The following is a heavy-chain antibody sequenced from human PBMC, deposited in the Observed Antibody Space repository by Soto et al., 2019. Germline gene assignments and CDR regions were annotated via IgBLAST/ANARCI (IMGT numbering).Heavy chain of an antibody. Sequence: QVQLVQSGAEVKKPGASVKVSCKTSGYTFTSYYMHWLRQAPGQGLEWMGVINPSGGRTSYTQKFQGRVTMTRDTSTSTVYMELSSLRSEDTAVYYCARGGQTGSSWFSWGQGTLVTVSS. J-gene: IGHJ4*02. V-gene: IGHV1-46*03. CDR1: GYTFTSYY. D-gene: IGHD6-13*01. CDR3: ARGGQTGSSWFS. CDR2: INPSGGRT.